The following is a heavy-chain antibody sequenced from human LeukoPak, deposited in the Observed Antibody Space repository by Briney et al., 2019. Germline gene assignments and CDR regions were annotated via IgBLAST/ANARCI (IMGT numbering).Heavy chain of an antibody. J-gene: IGHJ4*02. Sequence: SVTVSCKASGYTFTGYYMHWVRQAPGQGLEWMGGIIPIFGTANYAQKFQGRVTITADESTSTAYMELSSLRSEDTAVYYCARDKVGAAYFDYWGQGTLVTVSS. CDR1: GYTFTGYY. CDR3: ARDKVGAAYFDY. V-gene: IGHV1-69*13. CDR2: IIPIFGTA. D-gene: IGHD1-26*01.